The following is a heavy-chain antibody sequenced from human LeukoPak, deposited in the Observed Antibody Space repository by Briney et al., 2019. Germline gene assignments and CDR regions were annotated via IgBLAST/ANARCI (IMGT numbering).Heavy chain of an antibody. J-gene: IGHJ1*01. CDR1: GYTFTYYY. D-gene: IGHD3-22*01. CDR3: ARGYYDSSDYEYFQH. V-gene: IGHV1-2*02. CDR2: INPNSGGT. Sequence: ASVKVSCKAFGYTFTYYYIHWVRQAPGQGLEWMGWINPNSGGTNSAQKFQGRVTMTRDTSIITAYMELSRLRSDDTAVYFCARGYYDSSDYEYFQHWGQGTLVTVSS.